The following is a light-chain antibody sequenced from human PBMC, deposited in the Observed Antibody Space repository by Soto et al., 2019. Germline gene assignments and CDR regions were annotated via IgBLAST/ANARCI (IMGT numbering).Light chain of an antibody. V-gene: IGLV4-69*01. J-gene: IGLJ2*01. Sequence: QLVLTQSPSASASLGASVKLTCTLSSGHSSYAIAWHQQQPEKGPRFLMSLNTDGSHTKGDGIPDRFSGSSSGAERFLTISSLQSEDEADYYCQTWDTGTRIFGGGTKLTVL. CDR1: SGHSSYA. CDR3: QTWDTGTRI. CDR2: LNTDGSH.